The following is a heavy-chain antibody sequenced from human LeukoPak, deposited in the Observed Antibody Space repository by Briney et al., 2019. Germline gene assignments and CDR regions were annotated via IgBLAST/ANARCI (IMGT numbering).Heavy chain of an antibody. D-gene: IGHD6-19*01. CDR1: GFTFSSYS. V-gene: IGHV3-21*01. CDR2: ISSSSSYI. Sequence: PGGSLRLSCAASGFTFSSYSMNWVRQAPGKGLEWVSSISSSSSYIYYADSVKGRFTISRDNSKNTLYLQMNSLRAEDTAVYYCARDLRYSSGWYSDYWGQGTLVTVSS. J-gene: IGHJ4*02. CDR3: ARDLRYSSGWYSDY.